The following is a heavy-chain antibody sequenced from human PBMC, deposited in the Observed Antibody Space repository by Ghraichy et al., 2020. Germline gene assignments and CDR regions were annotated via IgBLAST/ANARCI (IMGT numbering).Heavy chain of an antibody. Sequence: SETLSLTCAVYGGSFSGYYWSWIRQPPGKGLEWIGEINHSGSTNYNPSLKSRVTISVDTSKNQFSLKLSSVTAADTAVYYCARLERGTTYYDFWSGYYRSYYYYMDVWGKGTTVTVSS. V-gene: IGHV4-34*01. D-gene: IGHD3-3*01. CDR2: INHSGST. CDR3: ARLERGTTYYDFWSGYYRSYYYYMDV. J-gene: IGHJ6*03. CDR1: GGSFSGYY.